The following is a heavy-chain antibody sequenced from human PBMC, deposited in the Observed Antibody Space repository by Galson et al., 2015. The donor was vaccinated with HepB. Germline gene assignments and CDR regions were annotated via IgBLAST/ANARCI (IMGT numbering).Heavy chain of an antibody. D-gene: IGHD4-17*01. V-gene: IGHV3-11*06. CDR1: GFTFSDYS. CDR2: ISSTGTST. J-gene: IGHJ4*02. Sequence: SLRLSCAASGFTFSDYSMSWIRQAPGKGLEWLSYISSTGTSTNYADSVTGRFTIARDNAKNSLYLQMNNLRAEDTAVYYCARVAHADYGDHSHFDYWGQGTLVTVSS. CDR3: ARVAHADYGDHSHFDY.